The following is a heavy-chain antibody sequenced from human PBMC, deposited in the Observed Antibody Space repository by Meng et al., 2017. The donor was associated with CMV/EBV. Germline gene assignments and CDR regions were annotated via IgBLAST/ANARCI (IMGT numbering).Heavy chain of an antibody. V-gene: IGHV4-34*01. CDR1: GGSFSGYY. CDR3: ARGRGSWYFVDY. Sequence: QVHLKQWGAGLVKPSGPLSLTCAVYGGSFSGYYWSWIRQPPGKGVEWIGEINHSGSTNYNPSLKSRVTISVDTSKNQFSLKLSSVTAADTAVYYCARGRGSWYFVDYWGQGALVTVSS. CDR2: INHSGST. J-gene: IGHJ4*02. D-gene: IGHD6-13*01.